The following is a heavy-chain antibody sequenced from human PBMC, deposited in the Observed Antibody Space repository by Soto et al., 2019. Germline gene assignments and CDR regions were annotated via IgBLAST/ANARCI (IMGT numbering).Heavy chain of an antibody. Sequence: GGSLRLSCAASGFTFSSYWMHWVRQAPGKGLEWVSSISSSSSYIYYADSVKGRFTISRDNAKNSLYLQMNSLRAEDTAVYYCARPGHYYYYYMDVWGKGTTVTVSS. CDR2: ISSSSSYI. CDR3: ARPGHYYYYYMDV. V-gene: IGHV3-21*01. CDR1: GFTFSSYW. J-gene: IGHJ6*03.